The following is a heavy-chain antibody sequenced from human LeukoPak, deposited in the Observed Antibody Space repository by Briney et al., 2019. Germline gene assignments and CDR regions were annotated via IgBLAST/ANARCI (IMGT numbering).Heavy chain of an antibody. D-gene: IGHD5-12*01. J-gene: IGHJ6*03. V-gene: IGHV3-74*01. CDR1: GFTFSSYG. CDR3: AKEGPRYSGYAVWCYMDV. CDR2: INSDGRST. Sequence: GGSLRLSCAASGFTFSSYGMHWVRQAPGKGLVWVSRINSDGRSTNYADSVEGRFTISRDNSKNTLYLQMNSLRAEDTAVYYCAKEGPRYSGYAVWCYMDVWGKGTTVTVSS.